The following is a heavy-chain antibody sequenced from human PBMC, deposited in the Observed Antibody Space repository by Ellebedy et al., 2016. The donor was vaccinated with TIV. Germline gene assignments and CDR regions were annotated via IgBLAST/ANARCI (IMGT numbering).Heavy chain of an antibody. J-gene: IGHJ5*02. D-gene: IGHD6-13*01. CDR2: IYYSGST. CDR1: GGSISSSSYY. V-gene: IGHV4-39*01. CDR3: ASIIAAAGTSGFTSFDP. Sequence: MPSETLSLTCTVSGGSISSSSYYRGWIRQPPGKGLEWIGSIYYSGSTYYNPSLKSRVTISVDTSKNQFSLKLSSVTAADTAVYYCASIIAAAGTSGFTSFDPWGQGTLVTVSS.